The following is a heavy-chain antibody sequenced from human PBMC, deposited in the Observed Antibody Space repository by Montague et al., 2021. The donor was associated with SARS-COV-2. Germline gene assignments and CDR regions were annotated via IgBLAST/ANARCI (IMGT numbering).Heavy chain of an antibody. Sequence: SETLSLTCTVSGGSFVDFYWSWIRQPPGKALEYIGYMYSGETTNYNPALQSRVTMSVDTSTNQFSLTLNSVSAADTALYFCARGDVLFGVIPTFDLWGQGTVVTVSS. CDR3: ARGDVLFGVIPTFDL. D-gene: IGHD2-21*01. CDR1: GGSFVDFY. CDR2: MYSGETT. V-gene: IGHV4-4*08. J-gene: IGHJ1*01.